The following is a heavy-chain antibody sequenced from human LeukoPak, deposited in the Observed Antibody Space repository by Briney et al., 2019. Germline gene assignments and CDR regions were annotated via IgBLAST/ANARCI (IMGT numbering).Heavy chain of an antibody. D-gene: IGHD5-18*01. Sequence: GGSLRLYCAASGFTCSDYYMSWIRQAPGKGLVWVSYISCSGSTIYYADSVKGRFTISRNNAKNSLYLQMNSLRAEDTAVYYCARDEAGYSYIFDYWGQGTLVTVSS. CDR3: ARDEAGYSYIFDY. CDR1: GFTCSDYY. CDR2: ISCSGSTI. J-gene: IGHJ4*02. V-gene: IGHV3-11*01.